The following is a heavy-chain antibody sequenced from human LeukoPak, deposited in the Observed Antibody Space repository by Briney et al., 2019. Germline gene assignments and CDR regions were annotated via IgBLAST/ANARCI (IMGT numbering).Heavy chain of an antibody. CDR3: AKSQGYSYAYYFDY. CDR2: ISGSGGST. D-gene: IGHD5-18*01. J-gene: IGHJ4*02. V-gene: IGHV3-23*01. Sequence: GSLRLSCAASGFTLCSYAQSWVRQAPGKGLEVVPGISGSGGSTYYADSVKGRFTISRDNSKNTLYLQMNSLRAEDTALYYCAKSQGYSYAYYFDYWGQGTLVTVSS. CDR1: GFTLCSYA.